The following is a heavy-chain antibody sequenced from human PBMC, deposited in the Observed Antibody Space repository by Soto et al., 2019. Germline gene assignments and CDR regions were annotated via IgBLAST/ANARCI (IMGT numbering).Heavy chain of an antibody. CDR1: GGTFSSYA. D-gene: IGHD6-19*01. CDR2: IIPIFGTA. V-gene: IGHV1-69*13. J-gene: IGHJ4*02. Sequence: SVKISCKASGGTFSSYAISWVRQAPGQGLEWMGGIIPIFGTANYAQKFQGRVTITADESTGTAYTELSSLRSEDTAVYYCARGEEGAVAGYFDYWGQGTLVTVSS. CDR3: ARGEEGAVAGYFDY.